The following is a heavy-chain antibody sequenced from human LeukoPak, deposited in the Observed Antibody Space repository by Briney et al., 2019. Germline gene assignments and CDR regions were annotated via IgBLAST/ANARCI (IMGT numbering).Heavy chain of an antibody. J-gene: IGHJ4*02. CDR3: ARESGNYYGSGSYYV. D-gene: IGHD3-10*01. CDR1: GFTVSSNY. V-gene: IGHV3-53*01. CDR2: IYSDGST. Sequence: GGSLRLSCAASGFTVSSNYMSWVRQAPGKGLEWVSVIYSDGSTYYADSVRGRFTISRDNSKNTLYLQMNSLRAEDTAVYYCARESGNYYGSGSYYVWGQGTLVTVSS.